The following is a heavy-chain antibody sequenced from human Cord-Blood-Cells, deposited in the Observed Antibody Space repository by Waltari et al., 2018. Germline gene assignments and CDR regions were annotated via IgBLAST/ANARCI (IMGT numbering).Heavy chain of an antibody. V-gene: IGHV1-24*01. CDR3: MLSSSFSPYFDY. CDR1: GYTRTELS. J-gene: IGHJ4*02. D-gene: IGHD6-6*01. Sequence: QVQLVQSGAEVKKPGASVKVSCKVSGYTRTELSMHWVRQAPGKWLEGMGGFDPEDGETIYAQKFQGRVTMTEDTSTDTAYMELSSLRSEDTAVYYCMLSSSFSPYFDYWGQGTLVTVSS. CDR2: FDPEDGET.